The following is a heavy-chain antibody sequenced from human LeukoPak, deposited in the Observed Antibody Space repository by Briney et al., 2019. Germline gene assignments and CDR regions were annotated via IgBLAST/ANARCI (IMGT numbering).Heavy chain of an antibody. CDR1: GFTFTSYS. Sequence: GGSLRLSCAASGFTFTSYSMNWVRQAPGKGLQWVANINPDGSEKYYVDSVEGRFTISRDNVKNTLYLQMNSLTAEDTAVYYCTTDPLADYDSSGYYYHYWGQGTLVTVSS. D-gene: IGHD3-22*01. CDR3: TTDPLADYDSSGYYYHY. CDR2: INPDGSEK. J-gene: IGHJ4*02. V-gene: IGHV3-7*01.